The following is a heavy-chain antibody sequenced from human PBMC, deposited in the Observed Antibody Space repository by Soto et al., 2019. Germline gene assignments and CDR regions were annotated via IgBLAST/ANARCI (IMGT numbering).Heavy chain of an antibody. J-gene: IGHJ6*03. CDR1: GGPISSYY. CDR3: ARDYYYYMDV. Sequence: QVQLQESGPGLVRPSETLSLTCTVSGGPISSYYWHWIRQPPGKGLEWIANIYYSGSTKYNPSLRSRVSISVDTSKNQLSLKLSSVTAADPAVYYCARDYYYYMDVWGTGTTVTVSS. V-gene: IGHV4-59*01. CDR2: IYYSGST.